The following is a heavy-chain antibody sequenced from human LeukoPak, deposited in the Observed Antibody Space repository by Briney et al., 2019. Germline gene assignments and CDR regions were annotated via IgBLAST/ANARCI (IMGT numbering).Heavy chain of an antibody. CDR1: GFTFDDYA. Sequence: PGRSLRLSCAASGFTFDDYAMHWVRQAPGKGLEWVSGISWNSGSIGYADSVKGRFTISRDNAKNSLYLQMNSLRAEDTALYYCAKDGSGWTSTYFDYWGQGTLVTVSS. CDR3: AKDGSGWTSTYFDY. J-gene: IGHJ4*02. D-gene: IGHD6-19*01. CDR2: ISWNSGSI. V-gene: IGHV3-9*01.